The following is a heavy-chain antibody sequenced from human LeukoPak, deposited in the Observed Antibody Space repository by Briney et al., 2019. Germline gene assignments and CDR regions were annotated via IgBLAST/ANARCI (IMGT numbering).Heavy chain of an antibody. CDR2: ISSSGSTI. Sequence: GGSLRRSCAASGFTFSSYEMNWVRQAPGKGLEWVSYISSSGSTIYYADSVKGRFTISRDNAKKSLYLQMDSLRAEDTAVYYCARDGGDYGSGSYYAYWGQGTLVTVSS. CDR1: GFTFSSYE. CDR3: ARDGGDYGSGSYYAY. V-gene: IGHV3-48*03. D-gene: IGHD3-10*01. J-gene: IGHJ4*02.